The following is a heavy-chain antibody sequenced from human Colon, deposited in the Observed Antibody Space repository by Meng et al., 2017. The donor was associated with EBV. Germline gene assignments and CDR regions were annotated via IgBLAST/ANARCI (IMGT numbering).Heavy chain of an antibody. CDR3: ARSVYSSGWYGAYYFDY. V-gene: IGHV4-61*01. J-gene: IGHJ4*02. CDR1: GGSVRSGSYY. Sequence: QVQLSVSGPGLGKPSGTLVPPCTFSGGSVRSGSYYWSWIRQPPGQGLEWIGYIYYSGSTNYNPSLQSRVTISVDMSKNQFSLKLSSVTAADTAVYYCARSVYSSGWYGAYYFDYWGQGTLVTVSS. D-gene: IGHD6-19*01. CDR2: IYYSGST.